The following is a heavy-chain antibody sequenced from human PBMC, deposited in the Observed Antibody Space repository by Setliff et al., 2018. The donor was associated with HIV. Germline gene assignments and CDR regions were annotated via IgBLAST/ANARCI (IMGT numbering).Heavy chain of an antibody. CDR3: ARGADYRDV. J-gene: IGHJ4*02. CDR2: IYPVDSET. D-gene: IGHD4-17*01. V-gene: IGHV5-51*01. CDR1: GYNFVDYS. Sequence: RGESLKISCQGSGYNFVDYSIAWVRQVPGKGLEWMGIIYPVDSETRYSPSFQGQVTISVDKSLRTAYLQWSSLKTSDTAFYFCARGADYRDVWGQGTLVTVSS.